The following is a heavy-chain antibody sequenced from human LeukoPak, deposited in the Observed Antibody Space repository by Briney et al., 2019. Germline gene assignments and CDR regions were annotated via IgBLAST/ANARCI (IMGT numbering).Heavy chain of an antibody. J-gene: IGHJ4*02. CDR3: ARNYGHNSKYFDF. D-gene: IGHD4-17*01. CDR2: ISPEGGDT. CDR1: GYTFTDYF. Sequence: ASVKVSRKASGYTFTDYFMHWVRQAPGQGLEWMGWISPEGGDTHYAQRFQGRVTMTRDTSISTAYMELTSLSSDDTAVYYCARNYGHNSKYFDFWGQGTLVTVSS. V-gene: IGHV1-2*02.